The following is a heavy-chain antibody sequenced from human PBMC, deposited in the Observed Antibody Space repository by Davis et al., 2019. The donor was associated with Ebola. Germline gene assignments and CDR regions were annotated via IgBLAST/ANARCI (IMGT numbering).Heavy chain of an antibody. CDR3: AKELDGITIFGAPLDY. V-gene: IGHV3-74*01. Sequence: GESLKISCAASGFTFSSYWMHWVRQAPGKGLVWVSRINSDGSSTSYADSVKGRFTISRDNSKNTLYLQMNSLRAEDTAVYYCAKELDGITIFGAPLDYWGQGTLVTVSS. D-gene: IGHD3-3*01. CDR1: GFTFSSYW. CDR2: INSDGSST. J-gene: IGHJ4*02.